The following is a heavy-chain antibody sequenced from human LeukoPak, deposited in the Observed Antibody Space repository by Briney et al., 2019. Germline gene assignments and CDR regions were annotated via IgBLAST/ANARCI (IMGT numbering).Heavy chain of an antibody. Sequence: GGSLRLSCAASGFTFSSYWMHWVRQAPGKGLVGVSRINSDGSSTIYADSVKGRFTISRDNAKNTLYPQMNSLRAEDTAVYYCARGGYGIFYYWGQGTLVTVSS. CDR3: ARGGYGIFYY. J-gene: IGHJ4*02. CDR2: INSDGSST. V-gene: IGHV3-74*01. CDR1: GFTFSSYW. D-gene: IGHD5-12*01.